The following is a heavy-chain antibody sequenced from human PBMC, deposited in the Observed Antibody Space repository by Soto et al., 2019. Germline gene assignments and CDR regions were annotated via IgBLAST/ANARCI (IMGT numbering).Heavy chain of an antibody. CDR2: INPSGGST. D-gene: IGHD5-18*01. J-gene: IGHJ4*02. Sequence: ASVKVSCKASGYTFTSYYMHWVRQAPGQGLEWMGIINPSGGSTNYAQKLQGRVTMITDTSTSTAYMELRSLRSDDTAVYYCARDAWIPADLDYWGQGTLVTVSS. V-gene: IGHV1-46*01. CDR1: GYTFTSYY. CDR3: ARDAWIPADLDY.